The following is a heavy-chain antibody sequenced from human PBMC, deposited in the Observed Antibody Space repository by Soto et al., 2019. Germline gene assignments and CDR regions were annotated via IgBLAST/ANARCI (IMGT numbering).Heavy chain of an antibody. CDR2: ISYDGSNK. Sequence: GGSLRLSCAASGFTFSSYAMHWVRQAPGKGLEWVAVISYDGSNKYYADSVKGRFTISRDNSKNTLYLQMNSLRAEDTAVYYCARDRKLELHWFDPWGQGTLVTVSS. CDR3: ARDRKLELHWFDP. CDR1: GFTFSSYA. D-gene: IGHD1-7*01. J-gene: IGHJ5*02. V-gene: IGHV3-30-3*01.